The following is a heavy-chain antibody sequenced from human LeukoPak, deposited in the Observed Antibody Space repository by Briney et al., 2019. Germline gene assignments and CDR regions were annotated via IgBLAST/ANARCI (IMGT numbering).Heavy chain of an antibody. Sequence: SVKVSCKASGGTFSSYAISWVRQAPGQGLEWMGRIIPILGIANYAQKFQGRVTMTRDTSTSTVYMELSSLRSEDTAVYYCARDTAAAGIDYWGQGTLVTVSS. D-gene: IGHD6-13*01. CDR1: GGTFSSYA. CDR3: ARDTAAAGIDY. V-gene: IGHV1-69*04. J-gene: IGHJ4*02. CDR2: IIPILGIA.